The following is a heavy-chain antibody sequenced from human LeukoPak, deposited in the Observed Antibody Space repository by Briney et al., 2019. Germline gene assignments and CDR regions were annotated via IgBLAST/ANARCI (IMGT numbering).Heavy chain of an antibody. CDR3: ARGPYCSSTSCYPRYYFDY. CDR1: GGSFSGYY. V-gene: IGHV4-30-4*08. J-gene: IGHJ4*02. Sequence: PSETLSLTCAVYGGSFSGYYWSWIRQPPGKGLEWIGYIYYSGSGSTFYNPSLKSRITISVDTSKNHFSLRLSSVTAADTAVYYCARGPYCSSTSCYPRYYFDYWGQGTLVTVSS. D-gene: IGHD2-2*01. CDR2: IYYSGSGST.